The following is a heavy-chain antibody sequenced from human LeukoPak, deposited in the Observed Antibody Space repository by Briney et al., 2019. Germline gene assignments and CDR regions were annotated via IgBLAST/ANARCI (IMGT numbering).Heavy chain of an antibody. V-gene: IGHV3-30*18. CDR3: AKAPYPYYYYGMDV. CDR2: ISYDGSNK. J-gene: IGHJ6*02. CDR1: GFTFSSYG. Sequence: GGSLRLSCAASGFTFSSYGMHWVRQAPGKGLEWVAVISYDGSNKYYADSVKGRFTISRDNSKSTLYLQMNSLRAEDTAVYYCAKAPYPYYYYGMDVWGQGTTVTVSS.